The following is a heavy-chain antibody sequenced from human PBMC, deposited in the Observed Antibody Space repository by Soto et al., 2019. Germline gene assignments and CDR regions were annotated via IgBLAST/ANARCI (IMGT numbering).Heavy chain of an antibody. J-gene: IGHJ4*02. CDR2: IYPGDSDT. Sequence: PGESLKISCKGSGYRFTSYWIGWVRQMPGKGLEWMGIIYPGDSDTRYSPSFQGQVTISADKSISTAYLQWSSLKASDTAMYYCARRAVFWSGYSSYYFDYWGQGTLVTVSS. V-gene: IGHV5-51*01. CDR1: GYRFTSYW. CDR3: ARRAVFWSGYSSYYFDY. D-gene: IGHD3-3*01.